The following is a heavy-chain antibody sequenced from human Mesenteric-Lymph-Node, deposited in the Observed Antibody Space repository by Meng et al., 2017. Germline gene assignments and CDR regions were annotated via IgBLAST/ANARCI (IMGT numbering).Heavy chain of an antibody. CDR1: GFTFSSYE. J-gene: IGHJ4*02. V-gene: IGHV3-13*01. D-gene: IGHD3-22*01. CDR3: ATYYYDSSGYSLSWHQGIN. CDR2: IGTAGDT. Sequence: SLKISCAASGFTFSSYEMHWVRQATGTGLEWVSAIGTAGDTYYTGSVKGRFTISRDNSKNTPYLQMNSLRAEDTAVYYCATYYYDSSGYSLSWHQGINWGQGTLVTVSS.